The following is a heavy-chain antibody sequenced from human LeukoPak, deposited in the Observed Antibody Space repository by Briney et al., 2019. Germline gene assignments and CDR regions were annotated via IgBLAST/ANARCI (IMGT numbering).Heavy chain of an antibody. D-gene: IGHD6-13*01. CDR3: AKAEKSIAAAGVDWFDP. CDR1: GFTFSSYA. J-gene: IGHJ5*02. CDR2: ISGSGSST. V-gene: IGHV3-23*01. Sequence: GGSLRLSCAASGFTFSSYAMSWVRQAPGKGLEWVSAISGSGSSTYYADSVKGRFTISRDNSKNTLYLQMNSLRAEDTAVYYCAKAEKSIAAAGVDWFDPWGQGTLVTVSS.